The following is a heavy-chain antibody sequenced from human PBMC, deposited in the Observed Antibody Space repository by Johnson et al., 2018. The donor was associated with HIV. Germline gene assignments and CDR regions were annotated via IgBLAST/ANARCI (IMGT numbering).Heavy chain of an antibody. CDR2: ISYDGSNK. CDR1: GFTFNSYG. CDR3: ARGDWLTVVTSPDAFDI. J-gene: IGHJ3*02. V-gene: IGHV3-30*03. D-gene: IGHD4-23*01. Sequence: QVQLVESVGRVVQPGRSLRLSCAASGFTFNSYGMHWVRQAPGKGLEWVAFISYDGSNKHYAHSVKGRYSISRDNTKDTLSLQMNSLRVEDTAVYYCARGDWLTVVTSPDAFDIWGQGTMVTVSS.